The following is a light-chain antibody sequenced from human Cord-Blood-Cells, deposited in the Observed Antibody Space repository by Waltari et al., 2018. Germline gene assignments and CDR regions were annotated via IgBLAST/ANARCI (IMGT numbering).Light chain of an antibody. V-gene: IGLV1-40*01. CDR2: GNS. J-gene: IGLJ3*02. CDR1: SSHLGAGSD. Sequence: QSVLTQPPSVSGAPGPRVTIPCTGSSSHLGAGSDVHWYQRLPGTAPKLLIYGNSNRPSGVPDRFSGSKSGTSASLAITGLQAEDEADYYCQSYDSSLSGSKVFGGGTKLTVL. CDR3: QSYDSSLSGSKV.